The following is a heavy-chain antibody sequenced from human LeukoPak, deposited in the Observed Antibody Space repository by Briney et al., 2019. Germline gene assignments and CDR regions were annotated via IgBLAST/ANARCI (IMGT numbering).Heavy chain of an antibody. J-gene: IGHJ5*02. CDR3: ARASTWIWFDP. CDR2: IYTSGST. CDR1: GNPISSYY. V-gene: IGHV4-4*07. D-gene: IGHD5-12*01. Sequence: SETLSLTCTVSGNPISSYYWSWIRQPAGKGLEWIGRIYTSGSTNYNPSLKSRVTMSVDTSKNQFSLSLSSVTAADTAVYYCARASTWIWFDPWGQGTLVTVSS.